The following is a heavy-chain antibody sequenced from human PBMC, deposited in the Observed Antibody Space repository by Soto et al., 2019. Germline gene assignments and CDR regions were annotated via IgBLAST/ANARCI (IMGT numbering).Heavy chain of an antibody. CDR3: ARVGGFGLDY. D-gene: IGHD3-10*01. Sequence: QVQLVQSEAEEKKPGASVKVSCKASGYTFAMYVIHWVRQAPGQRPEWMGWINTATGNTEYSQKFQGRVTITRDTSASTAYMELSSLRSEDTAVYYCARVGGFGLDYWGQGTLVTVSS. J-gene: IGHJ4*02. CDR2: INTATGNT. V-gene: IGHV1-3*04. CDR1: GYTFAMYV.